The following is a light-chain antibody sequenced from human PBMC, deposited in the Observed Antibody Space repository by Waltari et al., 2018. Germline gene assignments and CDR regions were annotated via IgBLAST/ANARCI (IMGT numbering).Light chain of an antibody. CDR1: SRDVGGYKY. V-gene: IGLV2-8*01. CDR2: EVN. Sequence: QSALTQPPSASGSPGQSVTISCTGTSRDVGGYKYVSWYQQHPGKAPRLIIYEVNGPPSGVPDRFSGSKSGNTASLTVSGLQAEDEADYYCSSYAVSNNLLVGGGTKLTVL. CDR3: SSYAVSNNLL. J-gene: IGLJ2*01.